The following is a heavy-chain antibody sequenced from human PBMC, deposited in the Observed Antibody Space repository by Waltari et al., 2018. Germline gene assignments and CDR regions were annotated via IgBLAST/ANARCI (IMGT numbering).Heavy chain of an antibody. CDR3: AKDPTGPFDY. V-gene: IGHV3-30*02. J-gene: IGHJ4*02. Sequence: QVQLVESGGGVVQPGGSLRLSCAASGFTFSSYGMHWVRQAPGKGLEWVAFIRYDGSNKYYADSVKGRFTISRDNSKNTLYLQMNSLRAEDTAVYYCAKDPTGPFDYWGQGTLVTVSS. D-gene: IGHD4-17*01. CDR2: IRYDGSNK. CDR1: GFTFSSYG.